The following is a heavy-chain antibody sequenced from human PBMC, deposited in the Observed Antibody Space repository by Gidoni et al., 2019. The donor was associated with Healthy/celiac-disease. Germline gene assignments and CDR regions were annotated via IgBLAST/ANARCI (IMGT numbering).Heavy chain of an antibody. D-gene: IGHD3-10*01. Sequence: QVQLVHSGAEVMKPGSSVKVSCKASGATFSSYTISWVRQAPGQGLEWMGRIIPILGIANYAQKFQGRVTITADKSTSTAYMELSSLRSEDTAVYYCARGSLVHNWFDPWGQGTLVTVSS. CDR3: ARGSLVHNWFDP. CDR1: GATFSSYT. CDR2: IIPILGIA. V-gene: IGHV1-69*02. J-gene: IGHJ5*02.